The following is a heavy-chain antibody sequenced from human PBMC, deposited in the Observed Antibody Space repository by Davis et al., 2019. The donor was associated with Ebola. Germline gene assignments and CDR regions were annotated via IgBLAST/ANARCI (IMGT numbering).Heavy chain of an antibody. Sequence: GESLKISCAASGFTFSSYWMHWVRQAPGNGLVWVSRINSDGSSTSYADSVKGRFTISRDNAKNTLYLQMNRLRAEDTAVYYCAREPADPLDCYYGMDVWGQGTTVTVSS. J-gene: IGHJ6*02. CDR3: AREPADPLDCYYGMDV. CDR1: GFTFSSYW. V-gene: IGHV3-74*01. CDR2: INSDGSST.